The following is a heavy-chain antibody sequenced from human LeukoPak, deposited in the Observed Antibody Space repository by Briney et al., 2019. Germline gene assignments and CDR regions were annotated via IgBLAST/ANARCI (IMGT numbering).Heavy chain of an antibody. CDR2: ISSSGSTI. CDR3: AKLHYYDSSGYPDY. Sequence: GGSLRLSCAASGFTFSDYYMSWIRQAPGKGLEWVSYISSSGSTIYYADSVKGRFTISRDNAKNSLYLQMNSLRAEDTAVYYCAKLHYYDSSGYPDYWGQGTLVTVSS. V-gene: IGHV3-11*01. J-gene: IGHJ4*02. D-gene: IGHD3-22*01. CDR1: GFTFSDYY.